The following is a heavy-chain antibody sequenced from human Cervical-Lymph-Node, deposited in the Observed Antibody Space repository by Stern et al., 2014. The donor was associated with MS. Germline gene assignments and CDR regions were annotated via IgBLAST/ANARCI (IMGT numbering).Heavy chain of an antibody. Sequence: QLVQSGAEVKKPGSSMKVSCKASGGTFSTFDIIWVRQAPGQGLELLGGISPLFGTTNYFQKFQGRVTMTADESTSTAYMELNSLRSEDTAVYYCARHQGGIAANWGQGTLVTVSS. CDR2: ISPLFGTT. CDR1: GGTFSTFD. CDR3: ARHQGGIAAN. J-gene: IGHJ4*02. V-gene: IGHV1-69*01. D-gene: IGHD6-13*01.